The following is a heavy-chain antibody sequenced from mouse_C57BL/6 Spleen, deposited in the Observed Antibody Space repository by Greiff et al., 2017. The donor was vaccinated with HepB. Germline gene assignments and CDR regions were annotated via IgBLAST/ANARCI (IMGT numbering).Heavy chain of an antibody. D-gene: IGHD2-4*01. J-gene: IGHJ1*03. CDR1: GFTFSSYA. Sequence: EVMLVESGEGLVKPGGSLKLSCAASGFTFSSYAMSWVRQTPEKRLEWVAYISSGGDYIYYADTVKGRFTISRDNARNPLYLQMSSLKSEDTAMYYCTRGGYDYDWYFDVWGTGTTVTVSS. CDR3: TRGGYDYDWYFDV. V-gene: IGHV5-9-1*02. CDR2: ISSGGDYI.